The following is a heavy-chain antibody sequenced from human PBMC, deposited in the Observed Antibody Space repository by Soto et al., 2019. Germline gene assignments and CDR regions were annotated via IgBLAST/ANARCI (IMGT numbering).Heavy chain of an antibody. Sequence: QVRLVQSAAEVKKPGASLEVSCKASGDTFTDYYIHWVRQAPGQGLEWIGWINPKSGGTSYAQRFQGRVTMARDTSITTAYMDLSSLRSDDTAVYYCASWYYDTSGHEAFDIWGQGTMVTVSS. D-gene: IGHD3-22*01. CDR2: INPKSGGT. V-gene: IGHV1-2*02. CDR1: GDTFTDYY. J-gene: IGHJ3*02. CDR3: ASWYYDTSGHEAFDI.